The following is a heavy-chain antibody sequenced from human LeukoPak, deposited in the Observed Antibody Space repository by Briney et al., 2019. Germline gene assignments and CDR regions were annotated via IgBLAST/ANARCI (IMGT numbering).Heavy chain of an antibody. CDR2: INTDGSST. D-gene: IGHD1-26*01. Sequence: GGSLRLSCAASGFTFSSYAMSWVRQAPGKGLVWVSRINTDGSSTSYADSVKGRFTISRDNAKNTLYLQMNSLRAEDTAVYYCARADHVGANAYYFDYWGQGTLVTVSS. V-gene: IGHV3-74*01. CDR1: GFTFSSYA. J-gene: IGHJ4*02. CDR3: ARADHVGANAYYFDY.